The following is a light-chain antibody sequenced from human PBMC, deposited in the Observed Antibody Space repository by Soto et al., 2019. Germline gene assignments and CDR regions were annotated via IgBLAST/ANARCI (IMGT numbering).Light chain of an antibody. J-gene: IGKJ4*01. Sequence: DRQMTQSPSSVSASVGDRATITCRTSQGISNWLAWYQQKPGKAPKLLIYAASSLQSGVPSRFSGSGFGTDFTLTISSLQPEDFVTYYGQQANSFPLTFGGGTKVVLK. CDR1: QGISNW. CDR3: QQANSFPLT. V-gene: IGKV1-12*01. CDR2: AAS.